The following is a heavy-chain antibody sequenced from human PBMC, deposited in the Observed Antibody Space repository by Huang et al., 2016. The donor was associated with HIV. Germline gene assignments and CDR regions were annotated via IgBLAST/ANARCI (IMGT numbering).Heavy chain of an antibody. CDR2: LALEHGAT. D-gene: IGHD2-21*01. Sequence: QVQLVQSGAEVKKPGASVKVSCKVSGYTLPELSIHWVRQAPVKGLEWGGGLALEHGATIYAQNFHGRVTMTEDTSTDTAYMELHSLRTEDTAVYYCAAGYDTYYDIWGQGTMVIASS. CDR3: AAGYDTYYDI. V-gene: IGHV1-24*01. CDR1: GYTLPELS. J-gene: IGHJ3*02.